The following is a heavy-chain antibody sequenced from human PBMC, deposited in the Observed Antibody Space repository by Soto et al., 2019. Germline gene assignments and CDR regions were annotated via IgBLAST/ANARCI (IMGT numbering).Heavy chain of an antibody. CDR3: ARDRLRYNWNDFPYYYYGMDA. D-gene: IGHD1-1*01. J-gene: IGHJ6*02. Sequence: QVQLVESGGGVVQPGRSLRLSCAASGFTFSSYAMHWVRQAPGKGLEWVAVISYDGCNKYYADSVKGRFTISRDNSKNTLYLQMNSLRAEDTAVYYCARDRLRYNWNDFPYYYYGMDAWGQGTTVTVSS. CDR2: ISYDGCNK. CDR1: GFTFSSYA. V-gene: IGHV3-30-3*01.